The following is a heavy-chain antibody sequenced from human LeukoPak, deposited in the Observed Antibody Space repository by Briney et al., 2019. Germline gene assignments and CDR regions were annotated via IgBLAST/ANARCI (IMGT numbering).Heavy chain of an antibody. CDR3: ARDPGRWLQFSHFDY. D-gene: IGHD5-24*01. CDR2: IKQDGSEK. V-gene: IGHV3-7*01. J-gene: IGHJ4*02. Sequence: GGSLRLSCAASGFTFSSYWMSWVRQAPGKGLEWVANIKQDGSEKYYVDSVRGRFTISRDNAKNSLYLQMNSLRAEDTAVYYCARDPGRWLQFSHFDYWGQGTLVTVSS. CDR1: GFTFSSYW.